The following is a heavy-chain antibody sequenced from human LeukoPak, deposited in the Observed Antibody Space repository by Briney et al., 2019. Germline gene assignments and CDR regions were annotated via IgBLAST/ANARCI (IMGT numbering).Heavy chain of an antibody. CDR3: AKLNQQLVFDY. CDR1: GFTFSSYG. Sequence: ETGGSLRLSCAASGFTFSSYGMSWVRQAPGKGLEWVSSISGSGGSTYYADSVKGRFTISRDNSKNTLYLQMNSLRAEDTAVYYCAKLNQQLVFDYWGQGTLVTVSS. D-gene: IGHD6-13*01. V-gene: IGHV3-23*01. CDR2: ISGSGGST. J-gene: IGHJ4*02.